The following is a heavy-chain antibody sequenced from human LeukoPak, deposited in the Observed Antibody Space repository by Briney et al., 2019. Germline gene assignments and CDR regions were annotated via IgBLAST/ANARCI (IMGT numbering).Heavy chain of an antibody. J-gene: IGHJ4*02. V-gene: IGHV3-48*03. CDR3: ARRGYYDTSGYLFDD. CDR2: ISSSASSI. CDR1: GFTFSSYE. Sequence: GGSLRLSCAASGFTFSSYEMNWVRQAPGRGLEWVSYISSSASSIYYVDSVKGRFIISRDNAKNSLFLQMNSLRAEDTAVYYCARRGYYDTSGYLFDDWGQGTLVTVSS. D-gene: IGHD3-22*01.